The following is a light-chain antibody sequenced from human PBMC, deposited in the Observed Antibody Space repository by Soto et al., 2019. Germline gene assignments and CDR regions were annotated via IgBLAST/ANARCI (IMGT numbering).Light chain of an antibody. CDR2: WAS. CDR1: QSVLYSSNNKNY. Sequence: DIVMTQSPDSLAVSLGERATINCKSSQSVLYSSNNKNYLAWYQQKPGQPTKLLIYWASTRESGVPDRFSGSGSGTDFTLTISSLQAEDVAVYYCQQYYITPRTLGQGTKVEIK. J-gene: IGKJ1*01. CDR3: QQYYITPRT. V-gene: IGKV4-1*01.